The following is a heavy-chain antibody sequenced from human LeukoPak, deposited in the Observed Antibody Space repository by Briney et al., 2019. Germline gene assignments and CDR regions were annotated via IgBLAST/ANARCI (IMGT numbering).Heavy chain of an antibody. V-gene: IGHV3-30-3*01. D-gene: IGHD6-19*01. Sequence: GRSLRFSCAASGFTFSSYAMHWVRQAPGKGLEWVAVISYDGSNKYYADSVKGRFTISRDNSKNTLYLQMNSLRAENTAVYYCAREAAVAGTRGDAFDIWGQGTMVTVSS. CDR2: ISYDGSNK. CDR3: AREAAVAGTRGDAFDI. CDR1: GFTFSSYA. J-gene: IGHJ3*02.